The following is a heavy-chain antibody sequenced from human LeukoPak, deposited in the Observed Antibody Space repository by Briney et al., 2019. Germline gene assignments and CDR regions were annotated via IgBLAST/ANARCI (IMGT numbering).Heavy chain of an antibody. V-gene: IGHV4-4*02. Sequence: SGTLSLTCTVSGASISSSNWWTWVRQPPGEALEWIGEIYHAGSTKYNLSLRSRLTISVDKSKNSFSLSLTSVTAADTAFYYCARSAAVTGQFDFWGPGTLVTVSS. CDR1: GASISSSNW. D-gene: IGHD6-19*01. CDR3: ARSAAVTGQFDF. J-gene: IGHJ4*02. CDR2: IYHAGST.